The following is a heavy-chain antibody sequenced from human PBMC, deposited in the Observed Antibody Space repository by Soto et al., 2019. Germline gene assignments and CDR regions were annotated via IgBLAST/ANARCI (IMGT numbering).Heavy chain of an antibody. Sequence: VQLVESGGALVQPGRSLRLSCATSGFALRNSAMHWVRQVPGGGLQGVSGMYSSGDVGYADSVRGRFTMSRDVARNSLYLQMNSLTVDDTALYYCVKDNLSGGADVWGQGTTVTVSS. D-gene: IGHD3-10*02. V-gene: IGHV3-9*01. CDR2: MYSSGDV. CDR3: VKDNLSGGADV. J-gene: IGHJ6*02. CDR1: GFALRNSA.